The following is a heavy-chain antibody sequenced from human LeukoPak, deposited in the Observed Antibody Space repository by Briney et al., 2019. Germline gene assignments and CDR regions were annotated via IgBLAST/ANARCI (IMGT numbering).Heavy chain of an antibody. CDR2: IWYDGSNK. D-gene: IGHD6-13*01. J-gene: IGHJ2*01. CDR3: ARDGGSSWYRGTPNWYFDL. V-gene: IGHV3-33*01. CDR1: GFTFSSYG. Sequence: GGSLRLSCAASGFTFSSYGMHWVRQAPGKGLEWVAVIWYDGSNKYYADSVKGRFIISRDNSKNTLYLQMNSLRAEDTAVYYCARDGGSSWYRGTPNWYFDLWGRGTLVTVSS.